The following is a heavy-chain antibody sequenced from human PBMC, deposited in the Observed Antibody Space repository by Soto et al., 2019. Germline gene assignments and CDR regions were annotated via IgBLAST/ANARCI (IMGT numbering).Heavy chain of an antibody. Sequence: EVQLLESGGGLVQPGGSVRLSCAASGFPFSSYAMSWVRQAPGKGLGWVSAISGNGAETSYADSVRGRFTISRDNSKDTLYLQMNSLRADDTAVYYCGKERRGSGWFGCSYWGQGILGTVSS. D-gene: IGHD6-19*01. V-gene: IGHV3-23*01. CDR1: GFPFSSYA. CDR2: ISGNGAET. J-gene: IGHJ4*02. CDR3: GKERRGSGWFGCSY.